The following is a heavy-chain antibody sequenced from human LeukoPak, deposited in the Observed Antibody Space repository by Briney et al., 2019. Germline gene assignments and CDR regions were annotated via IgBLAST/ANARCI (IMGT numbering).Heavy chain of an antibody. CDR1: GFSFSNAW. Sequence: GGSLRLSCAASGFSFSNAWMSWVRRAPGKGLEWVGRIKSKTDGGTTDYTAPVNGRFTISRDDSKNTLYLQMNSLKTEDTAVYYCTTFSVIPTNYWGQGTLVTVSS. D-gene: IGHD1-26*01. V-gene: IGHV3-15*01. CDR2: IKSKTDGGTT. J-gene: IGHJ4*02. CDR3: TTFSVIPTNY.